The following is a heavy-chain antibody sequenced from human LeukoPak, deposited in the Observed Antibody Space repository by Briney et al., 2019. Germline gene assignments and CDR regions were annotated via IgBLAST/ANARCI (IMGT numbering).Heavy chain of an antibody. CDR3: AREGDYSSGWYEGG. V-gene: IGHV1-69*01. CDR1: GDTFTTYA. CDR2: IIPIFGTA. D-gene: IGHD6-19*01. J-gene: IGHJ4*02. Sequence: GSSVKVSCKASGDTFTTYAIIWVRQASGQGLEWMGGIIPIFGTANYAQKFQGRVTITADESTSTAYMELSSLRSEDTAVYYWAREGDYSSGWYEGGWGQGTLVTVSS.